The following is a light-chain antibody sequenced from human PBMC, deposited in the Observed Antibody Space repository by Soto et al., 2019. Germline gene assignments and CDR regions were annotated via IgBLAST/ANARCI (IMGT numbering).Light chain of an antibody. V-gene: IGLV1-44*01. CDR3: AAWDDSLNGRYV. J-gene: IGLJ1*01. CDR1: SSNIGSNT. Sequence: SVLTQPPSASGTPGQSVTISCSGSSSNIGSNTVNLYQQLPGTAPKLLIYSNNQRPSGVPDRFSGSKSGTSASLAISGLQSEDEADYYCAAWDDSLNGRYVFGTGTKVTVL. CDR2: SNN.